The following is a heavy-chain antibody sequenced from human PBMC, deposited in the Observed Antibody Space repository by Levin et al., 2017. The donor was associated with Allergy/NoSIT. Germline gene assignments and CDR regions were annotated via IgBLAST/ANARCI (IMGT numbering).Heavy chain of an antibody. CDR3: ARLVNVWFGELGFDY. CDR2: ISSSSSTI. V-gene: IGHV3-48*02. J-gene: IGHJ4*02. D-gene: IGHD3-10*01. CDR1: GFTFSSYS. Sequence: GESLKISCAASGFTFSSYSMNWVRQAPGKGLEWVSYISSSSSTIYYADSVKGRFTISRDNAKNSLYLQMNSLRDEDTAVYYCARLVNVWFGELGFDYWGQGTLVTVSS.